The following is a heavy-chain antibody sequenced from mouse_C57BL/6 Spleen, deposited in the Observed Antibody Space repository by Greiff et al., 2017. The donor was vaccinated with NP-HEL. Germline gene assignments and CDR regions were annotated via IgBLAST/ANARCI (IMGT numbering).Heavy chain of an antibody. CDR3: ARGKTFYSNYVGAMDY. V-gene: IGHV1-19*01. CDR2: INPYNGGT. J-gene: IGHJ4*01. Sequence: EVQLQQSGPVLVKPGASVKMSCKASGYTFTDYYMNWVKQSHGKSLEWIGVINPYNGGTSYNQKFKGKATLTVDKSSSTAYMELNSLTSEDSAVYYCARGKTFYSNYVGAMDYWGQGTSVTVSS. CDR1: GYTFTDYY. D-gene: IGHD2-5*01.